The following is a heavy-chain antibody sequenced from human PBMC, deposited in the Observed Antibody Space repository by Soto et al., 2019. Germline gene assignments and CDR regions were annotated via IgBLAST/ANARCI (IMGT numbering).Heavy chain of an antibody. V-gene: IGHV4-59*01. D-gene: IGHD6-19*01. CDR1: GGFLSSYY. CDR2: IYYSGST. CDR3: ARDLAVGLVDY. Sequence: PSETLSLTCVVSGGFLSSYYWSWIRQPPGKGLEWIGYIYYSGSTNYNPSLKSRVTISVDTSKNQFSLKLSSVTAADTAVYYCARDLAVGLVDYWGQGTLVTVSS. J-gene: IGHJ4*02.